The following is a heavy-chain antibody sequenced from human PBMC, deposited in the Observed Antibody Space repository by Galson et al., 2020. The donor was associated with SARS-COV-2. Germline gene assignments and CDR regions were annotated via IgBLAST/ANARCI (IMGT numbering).Heavy chain of an antibody. CDR1: GFTFSSYA. J-gene: IGHJ3*02. CDR2: ISGSGGST. D-gene: IGHD3-22*01. V-gene: IGHV3-23*01. CDR3: AKAESIHYYDSSGYPKANDAFDI. Sequence: GGSLRLSCAASGFTFSSYAMSWVRQAPGKGLEWVSAISGSGGSTYYADSVKGRFTISRDNSKNTLYLQMNSLRAEDTAVYYCAKAESIHYYDSSGYPKANDAFDIWG.